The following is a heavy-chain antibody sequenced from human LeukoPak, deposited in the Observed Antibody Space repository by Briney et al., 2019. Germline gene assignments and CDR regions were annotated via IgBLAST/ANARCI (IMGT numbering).Heavy chain of an antibody. Sequence: GGSLRLSCAASGFTFSSYGMHWVRQAPGKGLEWVAVMSYDGSNKYYADSVKGRFTISRDNSKNTLYLQMNSLRAEDTAVYYRARDNYYDSSGYYLYAPWYFDLWGRGTLVTVSS. D-gene: IGHD3-22*01. V-gene: IGHV3-30*03. CDR1: GFTFSSYG. CDR2: MSYDGSNK. CDR3: ARDNYYDSSGYYLYAPWYFDL. J-gene: IGHJ2*01.